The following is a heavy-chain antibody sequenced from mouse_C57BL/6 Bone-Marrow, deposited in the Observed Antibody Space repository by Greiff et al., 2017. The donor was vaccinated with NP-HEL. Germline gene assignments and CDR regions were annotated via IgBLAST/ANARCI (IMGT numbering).Heavy chain of an antibody. D-gene: IGHD2-3*01. CDR2: IYPGSGNT. CDR3: ARSGDGYSFAY. V-gene: IGHV1-76*01. CDR1: GYTFTDYY. J-gene: IGHJ3*01. Sequence: QVQLQQSGAELVRPGASVKLSCKASGYTFTDYYINWVKQRPGQGLEWIARIYPGSGNTYYNEKFKGKATLTVDEPSSTAYMQLSSLTSEDSAVYYCARSGDGYSFAYWGQGTLVTVSA.